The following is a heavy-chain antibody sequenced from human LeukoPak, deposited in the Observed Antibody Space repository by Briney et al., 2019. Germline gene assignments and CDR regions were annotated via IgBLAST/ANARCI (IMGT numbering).Heavy chain of an antibody. J-gene: IGHJ3*02. D-gene: IGHD1-26*01. CDR3: ARDRGIVGSNWAFDI. V-gene: IGHV4-59*13. Sequence: SETLSLTCSVSGGSFTNYYCNWIRQSPGKGLEWVGHISYSGSTNYNPSLKSRVTILVDTSKHQFSLELSSMTAADTAVYYCARDRGIVGSNWAFDIWGQGTMVTVSS. CDR2: ISYSGST. CDR1: GGSFTNYY.